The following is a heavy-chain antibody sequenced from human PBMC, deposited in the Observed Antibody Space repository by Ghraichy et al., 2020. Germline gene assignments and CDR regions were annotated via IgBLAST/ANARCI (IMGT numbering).Heavy chain of an antibody. CDR3: AKDSGSCSWYNYYGMDV. D-gene: IGHD6-25*01. J-gene: IGHJ6*02. CDR1: GFTFSDYG. CDR2: TRYDAGNQ. Sequence: GSLRLSCVGSGFTFSDYGMHWVRQAPGKGLEWVAYTRYDAGNQYYSDSLKGRFTISRDNSKSTVYLEMNTLRPEDTAVYFCAKDSGSCSWYNYYGMDVWGLGTTVTVS. V-gene: IGHV3-30*02.